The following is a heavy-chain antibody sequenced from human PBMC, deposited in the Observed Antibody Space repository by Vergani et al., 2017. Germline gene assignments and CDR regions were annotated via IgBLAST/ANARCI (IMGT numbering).Heavy chain of an antibody. J-gene: IGHJ6*03. Sequence: QLQLQESGPGLVKPSETLSLTCTVSGGSISSYYWSWIRQPTGKGLEWIGYIYYSGSTNYNPSLKSRVTISVDTSKNQFSLKLSSVTAADTAVYYCARTSSGYYYYYYMDVWGKGTTVTVSS. CDR3: ARTSSGYYYYYYMDV. V-gene: IGHV4-59*01. D-gene: IGHD3-22*01. CDR1: GGSISSYY. CDR2: IYYSGST.